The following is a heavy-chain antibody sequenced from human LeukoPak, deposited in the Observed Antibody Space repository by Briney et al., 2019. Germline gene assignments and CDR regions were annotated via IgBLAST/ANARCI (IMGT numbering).Heavy chain of an antibody. CDR1: GGSLSSYY. CDR2: IYTSGST. CDR3: ARDKGYCSSTSCYTSAFDI. J-gene: IGHJ3*02. V-gene: IGHV4-4*07. Sequence: SETLSLTCTVSGGSLSSYYWSWIRQPAGKGLEWIGRIYTSGSTNYNPSLKSRVTMSVDTSKNQFSLKLSSVTAADTAVYYCARDKGYCSSTSCYTSAFDIWGQGTMVTVSS. D-gene: IGHD2-2*02.